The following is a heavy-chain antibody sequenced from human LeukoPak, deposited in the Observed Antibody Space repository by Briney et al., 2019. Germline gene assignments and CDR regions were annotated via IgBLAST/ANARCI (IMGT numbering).Heavy chain of an antibody. CDR1: GFTFSSYW. J-gene: IGHJ4*02. D-gene: IGHD3-3*01. V-gene: IGHV3-74*01. CDR2: INSGGSST. CDR3: ARDRGDFWSGYYYDY. Sequence: GGSLRLSCAASGFTFSSYWMNWVRQAPGKGLVWVSRINSGGSSTSYADSVKGRFTISRDNAKNSLYLQMNSLRAEDTAVYYCARDRGDFWSGYYYDYWGQGTLVTVSS.